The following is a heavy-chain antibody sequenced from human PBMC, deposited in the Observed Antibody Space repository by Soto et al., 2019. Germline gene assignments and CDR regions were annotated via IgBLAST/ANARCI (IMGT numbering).Heavy chain of an antibody. CDR2: IYHSGST. J-gene: IGHJ5*02. CDR3: ARVPGP. D-gene: IGHD3-10*01. Sequence: QLQLQESGPGLVKPSQTLSLTCAVSGGSISSGGYSWSWTRQPPGKGLEWIGYIYHSGSTYYNPALRRRVTRSADRSKHQLPLTLRSVTDADTAVYYCARVPGPWGQGTLVTVAS. CDR1: GGSISSGGYS. V-gene: IGHV4-30-2*01.